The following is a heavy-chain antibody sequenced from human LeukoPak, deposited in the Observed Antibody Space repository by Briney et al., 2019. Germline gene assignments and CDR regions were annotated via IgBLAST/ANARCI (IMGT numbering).Heavy chain of an antibody. CDR1: GGSISSSSYY. V-gene: IGHV4-39*01. J-gene: IGHJ3*02. Sequence: ASETLSLTCTVSGGSISSSSYYWGWIRQPPGKGLEWIGSIYYSGSTYYNPSLKSRVTISVDTSKNQFSLKLSSVTAADTAVYYCARRARQWELSLSGAFDIWGQGTMVTVSS. CDR3: ARRARQWELSLSGAFDI. CDR2: IYYSGST. D-gene: IGHD1-26*01.